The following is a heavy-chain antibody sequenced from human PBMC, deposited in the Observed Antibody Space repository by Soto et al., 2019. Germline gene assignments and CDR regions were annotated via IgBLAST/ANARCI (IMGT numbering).Heavy chain of an antibody. V-gene: IGHV1-3*01. CDR3: ARDILFDY. CDR1: GYTFTSYA. Sequence: ASVKVSCKASGYTFTSYAMHWVRQAPGQRLEWMGWINAGNGNKKYSQKFQGRVTITRDTSASTAYMELSSLRSEDTAVYYRARDILFDYWGQGTLVTVSS. CDR2: INAGNGNK. J-gene: IGHJ4*02. D-gene: IGHD2-15*01.